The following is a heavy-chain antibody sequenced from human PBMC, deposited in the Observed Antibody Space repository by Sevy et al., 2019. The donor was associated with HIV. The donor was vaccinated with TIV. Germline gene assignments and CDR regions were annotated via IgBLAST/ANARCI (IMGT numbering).Heavy chain of an antibody. CDR3: VKARGGTNYNWFDP. Sequence: GGSLRLSCSASGFTFGNYDMHWVRQAPGKGLEYVSSISDNGGSTYYTDSVKGRFTISRDNSKNTLYLQMTILRADDTAVYHCVKARGGTNYNWFDPWGQGTLVTVSS. CDR2: ISDNGGST. D-gene: IGHD2-15*01. CDR1: GFTFGNYD. V-gene: IGHV3-64D*06. J-gene: IGHJ5*02.